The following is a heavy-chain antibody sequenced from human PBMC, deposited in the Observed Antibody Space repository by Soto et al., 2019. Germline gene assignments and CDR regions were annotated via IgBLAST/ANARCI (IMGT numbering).Heavy chain of an antibody. D-gene: IGHD4-17*01. CDR1: GFTFSSHW. CDR3: ATSPSYGDYNY. J-gene: IGHJ4*02. CDR2: INSDGSST. V-gene: IGHV3-74*01. Sequence: PGGSLRLSCAASGFTFSSHWMHWVRQAPGKGLVWVSHINSDGSSTSYADSVKGRFTISRDNAKNTLYLQMNSLRAEDTAVYYCATSPSYGDYNYWGQGTLVTVSS.